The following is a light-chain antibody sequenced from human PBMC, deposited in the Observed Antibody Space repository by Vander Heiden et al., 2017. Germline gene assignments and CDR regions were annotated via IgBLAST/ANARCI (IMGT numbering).Light chain of an antibody. J-gene: IGKJ1*01. Sequence: DIQITQSPSTLSASVGDRVTITCRASRSVSTWLAWYQQKPGKAPRLLISGASNLGSGVPSRFSGSGSGTQFTLTITSLQPDDFGIYYCQHYNSYPWTFGQGTKVEIK. V-gene: IGKV1-5*01. CDR3: QHYNSYPWT. CDR2: GAS. CDR1: RSVSTW.